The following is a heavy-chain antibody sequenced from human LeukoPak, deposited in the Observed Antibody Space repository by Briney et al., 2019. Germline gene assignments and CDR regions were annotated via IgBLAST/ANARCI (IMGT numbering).Heavy chain of an antibody. D-gene: IGHD3-10*01. J-gene: IGHJ6*02. Sequence: GGSLRLSCAASGFTFSSYAMHWVRQAPGKGLEWVAVISYDGSNKYYADSVKGRFTISRDNSKNTLYLQMNSLRAEDTAVYYCARGRVEPWYYYYYGMDVWGQGTTVTVSS. V-gene: IGHV3-30-3*01. CDR2: ISYDGSNK. CDR3: ARGRVEPWYYYYYGMDV. CDR1: GFTFSSYA.